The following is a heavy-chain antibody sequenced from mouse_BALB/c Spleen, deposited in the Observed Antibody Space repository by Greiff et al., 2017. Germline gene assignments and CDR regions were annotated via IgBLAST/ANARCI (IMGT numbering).Heavy chain of an antibody. Sequence: QQSGAELVKPGASVKLSCKASGYTFTSYYMYWVKQRPGQGLEWIGEINPSNGGTNFNEKFKSKATLTVDKSSSTAYMQLSSLTSEDSAVYYCTRSTTFAYWGQGTLVTVSA. CDR1: GYTFTSYY. CDR3: TRSTTFAY. D-gene: IGHD2-13*01. V-gene: IGHV1S81*02. CDR2: INPSNGGT. J-gene: IGHJ3*01.